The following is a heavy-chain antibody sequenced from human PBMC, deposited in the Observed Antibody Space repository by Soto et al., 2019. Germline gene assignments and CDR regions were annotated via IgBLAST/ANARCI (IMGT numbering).Heavy chain of an antibody. V-gene: IGHV4-39*01. CDR2: IYYSGST. J-gene: IGHJ6*02. Sequence: SETLSLTCTVSGGSIGSSSYYWGWIRQPPGKGLEWIGSIYYSGSTYYNPSLKSRVTISVDTSKNQFSLKLSSVTAADTAVYYCARLLRHNYYGMDVWGQGTTVTVSS. CDR3: ARLLRHNYYGMDV. D-gene: IGHD5-12*01. CDR1: GGSIGSSSYY.